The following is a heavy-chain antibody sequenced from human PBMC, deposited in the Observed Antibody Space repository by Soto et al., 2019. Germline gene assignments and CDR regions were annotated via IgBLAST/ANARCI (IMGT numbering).Heavy chain of an antibody. CDR3: ALTTVTTNAFDI. Sequence: GASVKVSCKASGYTFTRYDINWVRQATGQGLEWMGWMNPNSGNTGYAQKFQGRVTMTRNTSISTAYMELSSLRSEDTAVYYCALTTVTTNAFDIWGQGTMVTVSS. CDR2: MNPNSGNT. V-gene: IGHV1-8*01. J-gene: IGHJ3*02. CDR1: GYTFTRYD. D-gene: IGHD4-17*01.